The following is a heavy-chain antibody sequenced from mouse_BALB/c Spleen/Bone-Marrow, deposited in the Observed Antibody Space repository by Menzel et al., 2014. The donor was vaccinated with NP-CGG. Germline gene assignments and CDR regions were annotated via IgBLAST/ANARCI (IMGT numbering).Heavy chain of an antibody. CDR1: GYTFTDYY. CDR3: ARPGGYYVRSAY. V-gene: IGHV1-84*02. CDR2: IYPGSGNT. J-gene: IGHJ3*01. D-gene: IGHD2-3*01. Sequence: LVESGPELVKPGASVKISCKASGYTFTDYYINWVKQKPGQGPEWIGWIYPGSGNTKYNEKFKGKATLTVDTSSSTAYMQLSSLTSEDTAVYFCARPGGYYVRSAYWGQGTLVTVSA.